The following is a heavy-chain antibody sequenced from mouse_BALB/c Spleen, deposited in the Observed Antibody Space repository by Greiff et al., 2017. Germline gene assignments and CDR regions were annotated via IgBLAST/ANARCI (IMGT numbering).Heavy chain of an antibody. J-gene: IGHJ4*01. Sequence: QVQLQQSGAELVKPGASVKLSCKASGYTFTSYWMHWVKQRPGQGLEWIGEINPSNGRTNYNEKFKSKATLTVDKSSSTAYMQLSSLTSEDSAVYYCARGGNGYAMDYWGQGTSVTVSS. V-gene: IGHV1S81*02. CDR3: ARGGNGYAMDY. CDR2: INPSNGRT. CDR1: GYTFTSYW. D-gene: IGHD2-1*01.